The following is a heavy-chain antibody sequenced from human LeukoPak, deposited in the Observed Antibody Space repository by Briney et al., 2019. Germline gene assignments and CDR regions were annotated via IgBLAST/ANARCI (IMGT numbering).Heavy chain of an antibody. Sequence: GASVKVSCKASGYTFTSYGISWVRQAPGQGLEWMGWISAYNGNTNYAQKLQGRVTMTTDTSTSTAYMELRSLRSDDTAVYYCARDPGRYEYIVVVPAATYNWFDPWGQGTLVTVSS. CDR2: ISAYNGNT. V-gene: IGHV1-18*01. CDR1: GYTFTSYG. D-gene: IGHD2-2*01. J-gene: IGHJ5*02. CDR3: ARDPGRYEYIVVVPAATYNWFDP.